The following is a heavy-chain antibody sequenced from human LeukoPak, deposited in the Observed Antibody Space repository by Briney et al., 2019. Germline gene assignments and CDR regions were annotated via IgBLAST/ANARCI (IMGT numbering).Heavy chain of an antibody. J-gene: IGHJ4*02. D-gene: IGHD5-24*01. Sequence: PSETLSLTCTVSGDSISSYYWSWIRQAPGKGLEWIGHIYHSGTPNYNPSLKSRTTISVDSFKSQFYLKLTSMTAADTAVYYCAKRDGYNGMFDFWGQGTLVTVSS. V-gene: IGHV4-59*01. CDR3: AKRDGYNGMFDF. CDR1: GDSISSYY. CDR2: IYHSGTP.